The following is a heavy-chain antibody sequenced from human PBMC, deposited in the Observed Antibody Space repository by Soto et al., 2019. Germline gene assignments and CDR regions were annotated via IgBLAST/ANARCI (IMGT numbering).Heavy chain of an antibody. Sequence: KFQGRVTITRDTSASTAYMELSSLRSEDTAVYYCARVRGYQMLHAFDIWGQGTMVTVSS. J-gene: IGHJ3*02. CDR3: ARVRGYQMLHAFDI. D-gene: IGHD2-2*01. V-gene: IGHV1-3*01.